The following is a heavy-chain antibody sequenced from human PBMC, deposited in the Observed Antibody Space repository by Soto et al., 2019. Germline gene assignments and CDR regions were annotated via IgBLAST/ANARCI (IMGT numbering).Heavy chain of an antibody. CDR3: ARAGDWFDP. J-gene: IGHJ5*02. Sequence: LSLTCTVSGGSISSYYWSWIRQPPGKGLEWIGYIYYSGSTNYNPSLKSRVTISVDTSKNQFSLKLSSVTAADTAVYYCARAGDWFDPWGQGTLVTVSS. V-gene: IGHV4-59*01. D-gene: IGHD1-1*01. CDR2: IYYSGST. CDR1: GGSISSYY.